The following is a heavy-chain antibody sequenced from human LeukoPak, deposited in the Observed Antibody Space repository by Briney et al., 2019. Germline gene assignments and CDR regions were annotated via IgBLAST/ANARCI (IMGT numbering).Heavy chain of an antibody. CDR2: IKQDGSEK. CDR3: VRDRLLYYYGSAPTGHFQH. V-gene: IGHV3-7*01. D-gene: IGHD3-22*01. J-gene: IGHJ1*01. Sequence: QAGGSLRLSCAASGFTFSSYWMSWVRQAPGKGLEWVANIKQDGSEKYYVDSVKGRFTISRDNDKNLLYLQMSSLRADDTAVYYCVRDRLLYYYGSAPTGHFQHWGQGTLVTVSS. CDR1: GFTFSSYW.